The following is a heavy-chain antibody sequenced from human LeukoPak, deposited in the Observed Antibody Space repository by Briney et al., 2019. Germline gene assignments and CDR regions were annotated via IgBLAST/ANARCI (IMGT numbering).Heavy chain of an antibody. CDR3: AREAYGSGSYSRFNWFDP. CDR2: ISGSGGST. D-gene: IGHD3-10*01. Sequence: GGSLRLSCAASGFTFSSYGMSWVRQAPGKGLEWVSAISGSGGSTYYADSVKGRFTISRDNSKNTPYLQMNSLRAEDTAVYYCAREAYGSGSYSRFNWFDPWGQGTLVTVSS. J-gene: IGHJ5*02. V-gene: IGHV3-23*01. CDR1: GFTFSSYG.